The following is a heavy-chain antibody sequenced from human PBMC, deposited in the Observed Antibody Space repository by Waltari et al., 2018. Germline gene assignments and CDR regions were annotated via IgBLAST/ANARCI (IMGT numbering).Heavy chain of an antibody. D-gene: IGHD2-2*01. CDR1: GGSISRYY. J-gene: IGHJ5*02. CDR2: IYYSGST. V-gene: IGHV4-59*01. Sequence: QVQLQESGPGLVKPSETLSLTCTVSGGSISRYYWGWIPQPPGTGLEWIGYIYYSGSTNYNPSLKSRVTISVDTSKNQFSLKLSSVTAADTAVYYCARAQPPYCSSTSCYGNWFDPWGQGTLVTVSS. CDR3: ARAQPPYCSSTSCYGNWFDP.